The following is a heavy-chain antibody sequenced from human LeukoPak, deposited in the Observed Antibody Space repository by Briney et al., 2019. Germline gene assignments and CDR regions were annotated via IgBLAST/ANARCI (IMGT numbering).Heavy chain of an antibody. V-gene: IGHV3-7*01. CDR3: AREKHDGGPFYYFDS. CDR1: GFTFSSYW. Sequence: GGSLRVSCAASGFTFSSYWMSWVRQTPGKGLEWVANIKQDGSEKYYVDSVKGRLTISRDNAKKSLYLQMNSLRAEDTAVYYCAREKHDGGPFYYFDSWGQGTLVNVSS. CDR2: IKQDGSEK. J-gene: IGHJ4*02. D-gene: IGHD4-23*01.